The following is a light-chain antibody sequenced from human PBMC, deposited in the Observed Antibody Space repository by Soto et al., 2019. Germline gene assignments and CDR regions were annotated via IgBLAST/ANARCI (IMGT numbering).Light chain of an antibody. CDR1: QSISSN. CDR3: QQYGSSPRT. Sequence: EIVMTQSPAALSVSPGEGATLSCRASQSISSNLAWYQQKPGQAPRLLIYGVSTRATGISARFSGSGSGTEFTLTISSLQSEDFAVYYCQQYGSSPRTFGQGTKV. J-gene: IGKJ1*01. V-gene: IGKV3-15*01. CDR2: GVS.